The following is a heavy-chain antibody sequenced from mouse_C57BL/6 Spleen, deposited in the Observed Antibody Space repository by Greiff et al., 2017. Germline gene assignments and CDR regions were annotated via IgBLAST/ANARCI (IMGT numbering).Heavy chain of an antibody. V-gene: IGHV5-9-1*02. Sequence: EVQLVESGEGLVKPGGFLKLSCAASGFTFSSYAMSWVRQTPEKRLEWVAYISSGGDYIYYADTVKGRFTISRDNARNTLYLQMSSLKSEDTAMYYCTRGRGFSRGYDEFAYWGQGTLVTVSA. CDR3: TRGRGFSRGYDEFAY. CDR2: ISSGGDYI. J-gene: IGHJ3*01. CDR1: GFTFSSYA. D-gene: IGHD2-2*01.